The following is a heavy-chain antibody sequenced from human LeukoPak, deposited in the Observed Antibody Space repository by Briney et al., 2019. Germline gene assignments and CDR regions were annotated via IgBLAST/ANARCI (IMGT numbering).Heavy chain of an antibody. CDR2: IYSGGST. V-gene: IGHV3-66*02. D-gene: IGHD2-2*01. J-gene: IGHJ4*02. Sequence: GGSLRLSCAASGFTVSSNYMSWVRQAPGKGLEWVSVIYSGGSTYYADSVKGRFTISRDNSKNTLYLQMNSLRAEDTAVYYCARSLKYQLSRPFDYWGQGTLVTVSS. CDR3: ARSLKYQLSRPFDY. CDR1: GFTVSSNY.